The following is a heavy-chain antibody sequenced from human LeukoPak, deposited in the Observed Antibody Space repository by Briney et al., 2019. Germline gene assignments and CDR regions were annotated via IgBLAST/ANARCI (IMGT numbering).Heavy chain of an antibody. Sequence: GGSLRLSCAASGFTFNNYCRHWIRQAPGKGLEWVAVISYDGSKKYNVDSMKRRSTIVRDNSNNTLFLQMNSLRPEDTAVYYCALSSMASAGCFDSWGQGTLVTVSS. V-gene: IGHV3-30*03. CDR2: ISYDGSKK. J-gene: IGHJ4*02. D-gene: IGHD6-13*01. CDR1: GFTFNNYC. CDR3: ALSSMASAGCFDS.